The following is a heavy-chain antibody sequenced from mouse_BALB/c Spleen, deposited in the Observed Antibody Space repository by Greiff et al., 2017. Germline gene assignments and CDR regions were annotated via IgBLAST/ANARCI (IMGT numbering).Heavy chain of an antibody. CDR3: AAYYRYYFDY. D-gene: IGHD2-14*01. J-gene: IGHJ2*01. V-gene: IGHV1-76*01. Sequence: VQLQQSGAELVKPGASVKLSCKASGYTFTSYYMYWVKQRPGHGLEWIGDIYPGSGNTYYNEKFKGKATLTADKSSSTAYMQLSSLTSEDSAVYFCAAYYRYYFDYWGQGTTLTVSS. CDR1: GYTFTSYY. CDR2: IYPGSGNT.